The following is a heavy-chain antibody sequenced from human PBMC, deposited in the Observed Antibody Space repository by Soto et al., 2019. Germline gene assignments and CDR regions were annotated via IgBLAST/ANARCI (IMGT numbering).Heavy chain of an antibody. J-gene: IGHJ4*02. Sequence: GGYLRLSCAASGFTFSSYAMHWVRQAPGKGLEWVAVISYDGSNKYYADSVKGRFTISRDNSKNTLYLQMNSLRAEDTAVYYCARGGRIVVVTALDYWGQGTLVTVSS. D-gene: IGHD2-21*02. CDR3: ARGGRIVVVTALDY. V-gene: IGHV3-30-3*01. CDR1: GFTFSSYA. CDR2: ISYDGSNK.